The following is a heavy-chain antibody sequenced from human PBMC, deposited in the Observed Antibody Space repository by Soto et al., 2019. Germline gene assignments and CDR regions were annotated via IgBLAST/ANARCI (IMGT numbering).Heavy chain of an antibody. J-gene: IGHJ4*02. Sequence: ASVKVSCKASGYTFTSYGISWVRQAPGQGLEWMGVINLSGDSTDYAQKFQGRVTLTRDTSTGTVFMEMNSLRSEDTAVYYCALGPSFDYWGQGTLVTVSS. CDR2: INLSGDST. D-gene: IGHD1-26*01. CDR1: GYTFTSYG. CDR3: ALGPSFDY. V-gene: IGHV1-46*01.